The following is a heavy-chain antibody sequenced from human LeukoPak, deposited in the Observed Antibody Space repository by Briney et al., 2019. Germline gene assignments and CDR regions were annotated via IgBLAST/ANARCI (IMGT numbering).Heavy chain of an antibody. Sequence: SETLSLTRTVSGGSISSGDYYWSWIRQPPGKGLEWIGYIYYSGSTYYNPSLKSRVTISVDTSKNQFSLKLSSVTAADTALYYCASVFNWNYVLDYWGQGIQVTVSS. CDR1: GGSISSGDYY. CDR2: IYYSGST. D-gene: IGHD1-7*01. J-gene: IGHJ4*02. V-gene: IGHV4-30-4*01. CDR3: ASVFNWNYVLDY.